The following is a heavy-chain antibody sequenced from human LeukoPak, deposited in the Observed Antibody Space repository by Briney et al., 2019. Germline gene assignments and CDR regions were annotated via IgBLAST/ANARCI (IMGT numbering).Heavy chain of an antibody. Sequence: PSETLSLTCTVSGGSISSSSYYWGWIRQPPGKGLEWIGSIYYSGSTNYNPSLKSRVTISVDKSKNQFSLKLTSVTAADTAVYYCATFITAPFDYWGQGILVTVSS. V-gene: IGHV4-39*07. CDR3: ATFITAPFDY. CDR1: GGSISSSSYY. J-gene: IGHJ4*02. D-gene: IGHD3-10*01. CDR2: IYYSGST.